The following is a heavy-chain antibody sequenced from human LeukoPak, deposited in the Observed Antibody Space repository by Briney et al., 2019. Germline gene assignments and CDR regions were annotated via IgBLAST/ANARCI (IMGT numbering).Heavy chain of an antibody. Sequence: SETLSLTCTVSGGSISGYYWSWIRQPPGEGLEWIGYIYYSGSTNYNPSLKSRVTISIDTSKNQFSLKLSSVTAADTAVYYCARHRCSGGSCYSFDYNWFDPWGQGTLVTVSS. CDR1: GGSISGYY. CDR2: IYYSGST. V-gene: IGHV4-59*08. CDR3: ARHRCSGGSCYSFDYNWFDP. D-gene: IGHD2-15*01. J-gene: IGHJ5*02.